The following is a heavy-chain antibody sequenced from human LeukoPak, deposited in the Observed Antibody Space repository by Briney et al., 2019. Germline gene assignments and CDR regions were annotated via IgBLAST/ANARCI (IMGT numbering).Heavy chain of an antibody. Sequence: ASVKVSCKTSGYTFTNYGISWVRQAPGQGLEWMGWISPNSGGTNYAQKFQGRVTMTRDTSISTAYMELSRLRSDDTAVYYCARDYYDSSGYRDYWGQGTLVTVSS. V-gene: IGHV1-2*02. J-gene: IGHJ4*02. CDR1: GYTFTNYG. CDR3: ARDYYDSSGYRDY. D-gene: IGHD3-22*01. CDR2: ISPNSGGT.